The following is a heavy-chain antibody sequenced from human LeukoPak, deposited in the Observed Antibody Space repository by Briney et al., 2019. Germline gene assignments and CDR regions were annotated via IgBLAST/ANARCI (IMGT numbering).Heavy chain of an antibody. CDR2: IKQDGSEQ. D-gene: IGHD3-22*01. Sequence: GGSLRLSCAASGFTFSSYWMHWVRHAPGKGLEWVANIKQDGSEQYYVDSVKGRFSISRDNTKNSLYLQMNSLGAEDTAVYYCARWDSSIEISGYEYWGQGTLVTVSS. CDR1: GFTFSSYW. J-gene: IGHJ4*02. CDR3: ARWDSSIEISGYEY. V-gene: IGHV3-7*01.